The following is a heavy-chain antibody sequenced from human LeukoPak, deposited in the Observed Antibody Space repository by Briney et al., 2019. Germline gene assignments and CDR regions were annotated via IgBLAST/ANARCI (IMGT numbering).Heavy chain of an antibody. CDR2: IIPIFGTA. CDR3: ASWAPNTVTTEPSFDY. D-gene: IGHD4-11*01. J-gene: IGHJ4*02. CDR1: GYTFTGYY. V-gene: IGHV1-69*05. Sequence: SVKVSCKASGYTFTGYYMHWVRQAPGQGLEWMGGIIPIFGTANYAQKFQGRVTITTDESTSTAYMELSSLRSEDTAVYYCASWAPNTVTTEPSFDYWGQGTLVTVSS.